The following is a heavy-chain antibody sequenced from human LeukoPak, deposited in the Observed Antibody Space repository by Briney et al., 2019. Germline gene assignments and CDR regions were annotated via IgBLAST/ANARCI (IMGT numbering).Heavy chain of an antibody. CDR1: GYTFTGYY. J-gene: IGHJ3*02. V-gene: IGHV1-2*02. D-gene: IGHD3-9*01. Sequence: GASVKVSCKASGYTFTGYYMHWVRQAPGQGLEWMGWINPNSGGTNYAQKFQGRVTMTRDTSISTAYMELSRLRSDDTAVYYCARPNDILTGYYNGYAFDIWGQGTMVTVSS. CDR3: ARPNDILTGYYNGYAFDI. CDR2: INPNSGGT.